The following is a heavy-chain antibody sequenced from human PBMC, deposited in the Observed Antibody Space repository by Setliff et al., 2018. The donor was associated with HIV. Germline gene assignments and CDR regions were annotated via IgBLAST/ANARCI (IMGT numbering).Heavy chain of an antibody. V-gene: IGHV3-21*01. CDR1: GFNFSSYS. D-gene: IGHD3-22*01. CDR3: ARDPPWNYDSRGYPYYFDY. CDR2: ISPSGTYI. J-gene: IGHJ4*02. Sequence: GGSLRLSCAASGFNFSSYSMNWVRHALGKGLEWVSFISPSGTYIHYADSLKGRFTISRDNAKNSLYLQMNSLRAEDSAVYYCARDPPWNYDSRGYPYYFDYWGQGTLVTVSS.